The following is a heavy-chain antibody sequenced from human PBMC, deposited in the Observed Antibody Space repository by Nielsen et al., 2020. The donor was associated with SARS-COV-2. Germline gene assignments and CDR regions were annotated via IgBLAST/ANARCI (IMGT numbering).Heavy chain of an antibody. CDR1: GYTFTSYA. V-gene: IGHV7-4-1*02. J-gene: IGHJ5*02. CDR3: ARGLGPSGIAARNWFDP. CDR2: ININTGNP. Sequence: ASVKVSCKASGYTFTSYAMNWVRQAPGQGLEWMGWININTGNPTYAQGFTGRFVFSLDTSVSTAYLQISSLKAEDTAVYYCARGLGPSGIAARNWFDPWSQGTLVTVSS. D-gene: IGHD6-13*01.